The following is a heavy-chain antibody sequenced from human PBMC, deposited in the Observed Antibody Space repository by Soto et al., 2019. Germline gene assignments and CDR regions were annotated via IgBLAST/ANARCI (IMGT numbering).Heavy chain of an antibody. CDR2: IYYSGST. CDR1: GGSISSGGYY. Sequence: SATLSLTCTASGGSISSGGYYWSWIRQHPGKGLEWIGYIYYSGSTYYNPSLKSRVTISVDTSKNQFSLKLSSVTAADTAVYYCAREMGATPDWFDPWGQGTLVTVSS. J-gene: IGHJ5*02. CDR3: AREMGATPDWFDP. D-gene: IGHD1-26*01. V-gene: IGHV4-31*03.